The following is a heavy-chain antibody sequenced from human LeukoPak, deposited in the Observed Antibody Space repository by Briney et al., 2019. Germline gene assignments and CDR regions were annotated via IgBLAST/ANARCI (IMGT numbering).Heavy chain of an antibody. Sequence: SETLSLTCTVSGYSISSGYYWGWIRQPPGKGLEWIGSTYHSGSTYYNPSLKSRVTISVDTSKNQFSLKLSSVTAADTAVYYCARDCRSMDCSDDAFDIWGQGTMVTVSS. V-gene: IGHV4-38-2*02. D-gene: IGHD2-15*01. CDR2: TYHSGST. CDR1: GYSISSGYY. J-gene: IGHJ3*02. CDR3: ARDCRSMDCSDDAFDI.